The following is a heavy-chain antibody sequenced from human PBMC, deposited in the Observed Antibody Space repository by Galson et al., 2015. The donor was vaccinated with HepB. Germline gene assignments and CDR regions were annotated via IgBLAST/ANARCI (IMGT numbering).Heavy chain of an antibody. Sequence: SVKVSCKASGYTFTGYAMHWVRQAPGQRLEWMGWINAGNGNTKYSQKFQGRVTITRDTSASTAYMELSSLRSEDTAVYYCARVTWERRDQWLRPYYYYMDVWGKGTTVTVSS. CDR2: INAGNGNT. V-gene: IGHV1-3*01. CDR3: ARVTWERRDQWLRPYYYYMDV. J-gene: IGHJ6*03. CDR1: GYTFTGYA. D-gene: IGHD6-19*01.